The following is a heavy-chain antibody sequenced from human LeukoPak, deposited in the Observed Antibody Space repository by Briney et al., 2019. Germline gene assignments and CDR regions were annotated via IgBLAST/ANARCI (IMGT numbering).Heavy chain of an antibody. CDR3: ARAERPRGWFDP. CDR1: GGSFRGYY. D-gene: IGHD6-25*01. Sequence: PSETLSLTCAVYGGSFRGYYWSWIRQPPGKGLEWIGEINHSGSTNYNPSLKSRVTISVDTSKNQFSLKLSSVTAADTAVYYRARAERPRGWFDPWGQGTLVTVSS. CDR2: INHSGST. J-gene: IGHJ5*02. V-gene: IGHV4-34*01.